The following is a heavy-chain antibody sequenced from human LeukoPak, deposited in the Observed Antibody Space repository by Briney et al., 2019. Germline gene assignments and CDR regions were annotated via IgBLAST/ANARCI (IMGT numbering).Heavy chain of an antibody. CDR3: ARDYTGSSEFDY. CDR2: IWYDGSSQ. Sequence: PGGSLRLSCASSGFTFDNYDMHWVRQAPGKGLEWVAVIWYDGSSQYYADSVKARFTISRDNSKNTLYLPMNSLRAEDTAVYYCARDYTGSSEFDYWGQGALVTVSS. V-gene: IGHV3-33*08. CDR1: GFTFDNYD. J-gene: IGHJ4*02. D-gene: IGHD1-26*01.